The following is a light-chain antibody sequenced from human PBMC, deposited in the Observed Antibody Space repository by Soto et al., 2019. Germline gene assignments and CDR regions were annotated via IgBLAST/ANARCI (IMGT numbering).Light chain of an antibody. CDR1: QSVTSTY. CDR3: QQFDGSPRT. V-gene: IGKV3-20*01. CDR2: GAS. Sequence: EIVLTQSPGTLSLSPGETATLSCRASQSVTSTYLAWYQQKPGQAPRLLIYGASNRATGIPDRFTGSGSGTDFTLSFTRLEPEDFAVYYCQQFDGSPRTFGQGTKVEIK. J-gene: IGKJ1*01.